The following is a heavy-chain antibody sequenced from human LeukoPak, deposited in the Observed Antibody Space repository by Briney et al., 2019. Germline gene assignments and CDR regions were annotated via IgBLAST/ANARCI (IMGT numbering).Heavy chain of an antibody. Sequence: GGPLRLSCAASGFTFSNYVIHWVRQAPGKGLEWVALISYDGGSKYYADSVKGRFTISRDNSRYTLYLQMNSLRAEDTAVYYCAKGPLGREDTFDIWGQGTMVTVSS. CDR3: AKGPLGREDTFDI. V-gene: IGHV3-30*18. D-gene: IGHD3-16*01. CDR1: GFTFSNYV. J-gene: IGHJ3*02. CDR2: ISYDGGSK.